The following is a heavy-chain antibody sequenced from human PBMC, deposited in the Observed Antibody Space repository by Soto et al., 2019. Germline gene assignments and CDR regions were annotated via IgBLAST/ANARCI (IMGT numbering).Heavy chain of an antibody. Sequence: SETLSLTCTVSGGSISSYYCSWIRQPPGKGLEWIGYIYYSGSTNYNPSLKSRVTISVDTSKNQFSLKLSSVTAADTAVYYCARKDYYYMDVWGKGTTVTVSS. CDR1: GGSISSYY. J-gene: IGHJ6*03. V-gene: IGHV4-59*01. CDR2: IYYSGST. CDR3: ARKDYYYMDV.